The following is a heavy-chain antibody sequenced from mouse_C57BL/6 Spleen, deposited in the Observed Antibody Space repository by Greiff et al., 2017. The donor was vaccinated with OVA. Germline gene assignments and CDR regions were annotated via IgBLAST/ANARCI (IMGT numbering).Heavy chain of an antibody. CDR3: ARWLDGYYDY. Sequence: VQLQQSGPELVKPGASVKISCKASGYAFSSSWMNWVKQRPGKGLEWIGRIYPGDGDTNYNGKFKGKATLTADKSSSTAYMQLSSLTSEDSAVYVCARWLDGYYDYWGQGTTLTVSS. CDR1: GYAFSSSW. D-gene: IGHD2-3*01. V-gene: IGHV1-82*01. J-gene: IGHJ2*01. CDR2: IYPGDGDT.